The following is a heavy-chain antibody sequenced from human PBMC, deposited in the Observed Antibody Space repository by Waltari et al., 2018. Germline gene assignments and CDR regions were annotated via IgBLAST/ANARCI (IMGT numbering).Heavy chain of an antibody. J-gene: IGHJ3*02. V-gene: IGHV4-39*07. CDR2: IYYSGST. CDR1: GGSISSSSYY. Sequence: QLQLQESGPGLVKPSETLSLTCTVPGGSISSSSYYWGWIRQPPGKGLEWIGSIYYSGSTYYNPSLKSRVTISVDTSKNQFSLKLSSVTAADTAVYYCARSGGDGYNAFDIWGQGTMVTVSS. CDR3: ARSGGDGYNAFDI. D-gene: IGHD5-12*01.